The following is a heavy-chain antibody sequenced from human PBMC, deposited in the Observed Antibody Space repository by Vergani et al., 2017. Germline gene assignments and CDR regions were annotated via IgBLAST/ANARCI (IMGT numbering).Heavy chain of an antibody. J-gene: IGHJ4*02. CDR1: ESSFISNE. CDR3: TRNVPCGYGACFPFDH. Sequence: EVMLVQSGAEVKKPGESLKISCKYSESSFISNEIAWVRQMSGKGLQWMGNINPIDSKIAYSPSFQGQAIMSLDKSITTAYLQWRSLKASDTAIYYCTRNVPCGYGACFPFDHWGQGTQVTVSS. CDR2: INPIDSKI. V-gene: IGHV5-51*03. D-gene: IGHD3-10*02.